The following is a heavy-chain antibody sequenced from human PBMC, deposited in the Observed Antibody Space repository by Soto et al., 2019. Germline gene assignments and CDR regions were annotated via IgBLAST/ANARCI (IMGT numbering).Heavy chain of an antibody. CDR1: NGSISNTSYD. V-gene: IGHV4-39*01. Sequence: SEPLSLTCDVSNGSISNTSYDWCWIRHPPGKGLEWIATIYYSGSTFYNPSLESRVSVSVDTSKNQFSLKVSGVSAADTAVYYCATSQKGYNRNYFDHWGQGALVPVSS. D-gene: IGHD1-20*01. CDR3: ATSQKGYNRNYFDH. CDR2: IYYSGST. J-gene: IGHJ4*02.